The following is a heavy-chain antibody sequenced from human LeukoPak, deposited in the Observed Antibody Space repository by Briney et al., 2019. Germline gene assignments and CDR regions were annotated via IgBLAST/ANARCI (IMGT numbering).Heavy chain of an antibody. CDR1: GFTFSSYW. V-gene: IGHV3-7*01. Sequence: GGSLRLSCAASGFTFSSYWMSWFRQAPGKGLEWVAIIRQDGSEKYYVDSVKGRFTVSRDNAKNSLYLQMDSLRVDDTAVYYCAGDAGWTFGVWGQGTMVTVSS. CDR2: IRQDGSEK. D-gene: IGHD1-14*01. CDR3: AGDAGWTFGV. J-gene: IGHJ3*01.